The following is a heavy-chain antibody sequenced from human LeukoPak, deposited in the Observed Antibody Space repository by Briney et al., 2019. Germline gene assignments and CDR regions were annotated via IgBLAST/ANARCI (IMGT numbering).Heavy chain of an antibody. CDR2: IYYSGST. V-gene: IGHV4-59*01. CDR1: GGSISSYY. CDR3: ARDVRYSYGSGHFYSYMDV. D-gene: IGHD5-18*01. Sequence: SETLSLTCTVSGGSISSYYWNWIRQPPGKGLEWIGCIYYSGSTNYNPSLRSRVTISLDPSKNQFSLKPTSVSAADTAMYFCARDVRYSYGSGHFYSYMDVWGNGTTVTVSS. J-gene: IGHJ6*03.